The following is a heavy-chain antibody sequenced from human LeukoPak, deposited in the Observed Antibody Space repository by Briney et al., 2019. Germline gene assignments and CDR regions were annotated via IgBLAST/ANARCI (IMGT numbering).Heavy chain of an antibody. Sequence: SETLSLTCAVYGESFSGYWSWIRQPPGKGLEWIGEINHSGSTNYNPSLKSRVTISVDTSKNQFSLKLSSVTAADTAVYYCARFRTYYDILTGYRTHFYYYYGMDVWGQGTTVTVSS. CDR2: INHSGST. V-gene: IGHV4-34*01. D-gene: IGHD3-9*01. CDR3: ARFRTYYDILTGYRTHFYYYYGMDV. J-gene: IGHJ6*02. CDR1: GESFSGY.